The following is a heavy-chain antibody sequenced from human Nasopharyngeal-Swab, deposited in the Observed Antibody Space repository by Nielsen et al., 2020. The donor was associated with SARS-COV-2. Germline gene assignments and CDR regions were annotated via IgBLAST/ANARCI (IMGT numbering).Heavy chain of an antibody. CDR1: GYTFTSYY. V-gene: IGHV1-46*01. J-gene: IGHJ4*02. CDR2: INPSGGST. Sequence: ASVKVSCKASGYTFTSYYMHWVRQAPGQGLEWMGIINPSGGSTSYAQKFQGRVTMTRDTSTSTVYMELSSLRSEDTAVYYCVRHLRSSGWFQTGYKTPWGDYWGQGTLVTVSS. D-gene: IGHD6-19*01. CDR3: VRHLRSSGWFQTGYKTPWGDY.